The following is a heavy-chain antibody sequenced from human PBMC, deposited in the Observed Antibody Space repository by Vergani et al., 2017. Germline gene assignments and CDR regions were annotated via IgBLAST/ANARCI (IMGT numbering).Heavy chain of an antibody. CDR1: GGTFSSYT. D-gene: IGHD2-2*01. CDR3: ARGRYCSSTSCYDYYYYGMDV. Sequence: QVQLVQSGAEVKKPGSSVKVSCKASGGTFSSYTISWVRQAPGQGLEWMGMIIPILGIANYAQKFQGRVTITADKSTSTAYMELSSLRSEDTAVYYCARGRYCSSTSCYDYYYYGMDVWGQGTTVTVSS. V-gene: IGHV1-69*02. J-gene: IGHJ6*02. CDR2: IIPILGIA.